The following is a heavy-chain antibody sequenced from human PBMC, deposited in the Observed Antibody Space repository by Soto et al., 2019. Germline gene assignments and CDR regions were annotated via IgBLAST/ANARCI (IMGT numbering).Heavy chain of an antibody. J-gene: IGHJ4*02. CDR2: ISGSGGST. V-gene: IGHV3-23*01. D-gene: IGHD3-22*01. Sequence: GGSLRLSCAASGFTFSSYAMSWVRQAPGKGLEWVSAISGSGGSTYYADSVKGRFTISRDNSKNTLYLQMNSLRAEDTAVYYCAKVPNYYDSSGLSDYWGQGTLVTVSS. CDR3: AKVPNYYDSSGLSDY. CDR1: GFTFSSYA.